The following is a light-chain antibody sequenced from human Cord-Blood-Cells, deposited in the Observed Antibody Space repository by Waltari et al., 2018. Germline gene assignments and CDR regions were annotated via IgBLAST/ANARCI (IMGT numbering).Light chain of an antibody. V-gene: IGKV1-39*01. CDR2: AAS. CDR3: QQSYSWYS. Sequence: DIQMTQSPSSLSASVGDRVTITCRASQSISSYLNWYQQKPGKAPKLLIYAASSLQSGVPSRFSGSGSGTDFTLTISSLQPEDFATYDCQQSYSWYSFGQGTKLEIK. J-gene: IGKJ2*03. CDR1: QSISSY.